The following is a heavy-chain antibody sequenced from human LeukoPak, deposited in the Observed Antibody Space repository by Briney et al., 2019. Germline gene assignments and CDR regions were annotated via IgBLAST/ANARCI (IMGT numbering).Heavy chain of an antibody. V-gene: IGHV5-51*01. D-gene: IGHD3-10*01. CDR2: IYPSDSDI. Sequence: GESLKISCKGSGYSFATYWIGWVRQMPGKGLEWMAIIYPSDSDIRYSPSFQGQVTISADKSISTAYLQWSSLKASDTAMYYCARQCSELMRFGELPFDYWGQGTLVTVSS. CDR3: ARQCSELMRFGELPFDY. J-gene: IGHJ4*02. CDR1: GYSFATYW.